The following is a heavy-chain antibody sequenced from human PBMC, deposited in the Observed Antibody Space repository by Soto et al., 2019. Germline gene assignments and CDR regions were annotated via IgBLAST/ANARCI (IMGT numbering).Heavy chain of an antibody. CDR3: ARSVSASYDFWSGYYSRWGDYYYGMDV. CDR2: IYYSGST. CDR1: GGSISSYY. D-gene: IGHD3-3*01. Sequence: SETLSLTCTVSGGSISSYYWSCIRQPPGKGLKWIGYIYYSGSTNYNPSLKSRVTISVDTSKNQFSLKLSSVTAADTAVYYCARSVSASYDFWSGYYSRWGDYYYGMDVWGQGTTVTVSS. V-gene: IGHV4-59*01. J-gene: IGHJ6*02.